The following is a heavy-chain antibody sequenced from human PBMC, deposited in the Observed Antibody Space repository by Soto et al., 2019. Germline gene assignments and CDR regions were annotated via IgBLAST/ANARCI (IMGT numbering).Heavy chain of an antibody. CDR3: VRRHVSATGIDWFDP. V-gene: IGHV1-3*01. J-gene: IGHJ5*02. Sequence: QVQLVQSGTEVKKPGASVKVSCKASGYTFTSYGIHWVRQAPGKRLGWMGWINAENGDTKYSPKFQGRVTITRDTSGSTAYRELSSLRSEDTAVYYLVRRHVSATGIDWFDPRGQGTLVTGPS. CDR2: INAENGDT. CDR1: GYTFTSYG. D-gene: IGHD6-13*01.